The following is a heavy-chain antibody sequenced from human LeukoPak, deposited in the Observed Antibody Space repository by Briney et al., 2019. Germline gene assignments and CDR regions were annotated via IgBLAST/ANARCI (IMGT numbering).Heavy chain of an antibody. V-gene: IGHV1-18*01. CDR3: ARASTSPWYFDY. J-gene: IGHJ4*02. CDR2: ISAYNGNT. CDR1: AHPFTSYG. Sequence: ASVNASSQPSAHPFTSYGISWVRQAPGQGLEWMGWISAYNGNTNYAQKLQGRVTMTTDTSTSTAYMELRSLRSDDTAVYYCARASTSPWYFDYWGQGTLVTVSS. D-gene: IGHD2-2*01.